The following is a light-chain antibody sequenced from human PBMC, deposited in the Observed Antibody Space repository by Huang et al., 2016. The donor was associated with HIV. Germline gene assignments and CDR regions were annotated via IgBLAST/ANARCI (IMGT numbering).Light chain of an antibody. CDR1: QNVSSNY. CDR3: QQYGSSPYT. J-gene: IGKJ2*01. Sequence: EIVLMQSPGTLSLSAGERVTLSCRVSQNVSSNYLAWYQQKPGQAPRLLICGASNRATGIPDRFSGSGSGTDFTLTISGLEPEDFAMYFCQQYGSSPYTFGQGTKLEIK. V-gene: IGKV3-20*01. CDR2: GAS.